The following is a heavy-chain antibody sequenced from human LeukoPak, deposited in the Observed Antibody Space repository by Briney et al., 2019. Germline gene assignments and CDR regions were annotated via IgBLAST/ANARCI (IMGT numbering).Heavy chain of an antibody. V-gene: IGHV3-23*01. J-gene: IGHJ4*02. CDR2: IPSGGGT. Sequence: PGGTLRLSCAASGFTFSTYGMSWVRQAPGKGLQWVSTIPSGGGTYYADSVKGRFTISRDNSKNTLYLQMNSLRAEDTAVYYCARDWFHAIDYWGQGTLVTVSS. D-gene: IGHD2/OR15-2a*01. CDR1: GFTFSTYG. CDR3: ARDWFHAIDY.